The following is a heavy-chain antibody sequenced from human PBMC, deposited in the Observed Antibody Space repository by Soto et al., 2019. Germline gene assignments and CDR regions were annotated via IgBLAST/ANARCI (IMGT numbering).Heavy chain of an antibody. CDR2: ISHSGASI. CDR3: ARDAPLPQGRWLNLDF. CDR1: GFTFSNYD. D-gene: IGHD5-12*01. J-gene: IGHJ4*02. Sequence: EAFLVESGGGLVQPGGSLRLSCAASGFTFSNYDMNWVRQAPGKGLEWVSYISHSGASIDYADSMRGRFTISRDNAKNSLYLQMNSLRAEDTAVYYCARDAPLPQGRWLNLDFWGQGTLVTVSS. V-gene: IGHV3-48*03.